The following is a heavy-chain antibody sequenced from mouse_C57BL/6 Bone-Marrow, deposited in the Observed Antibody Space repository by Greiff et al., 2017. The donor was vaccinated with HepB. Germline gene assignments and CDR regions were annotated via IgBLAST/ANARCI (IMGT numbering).Heavy chain of an antibody. D-gene: IGHD2-1*01. J-gene: IGHJ3*01. CDR2: ISYDGSN. Sequence: EVKLVESGPGLVKPSQSLSLTCSVTGYSITSGYYWNWIRQFPGNKLEWMGYISYDGSNNYNPSLKNRISITRDTSKNQFFLKLNSVTTEDTATYYCAREGVYYRGFAYWGQGTLVTVSA. V-gene: IGHV3-6*01. CDR1: GYSITSGYY. CDR3: AREGVYYRGFAY.